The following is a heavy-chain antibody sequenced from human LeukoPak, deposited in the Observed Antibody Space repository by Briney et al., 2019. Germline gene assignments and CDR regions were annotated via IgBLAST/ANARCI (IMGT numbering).Heavy chain of an antibody. V-gene: IGHV1-69*04. D-gene: IGHD6-19*01. CDR1: GGTFSSYA. Sequence: SVKVSCKASGGTFSSYAISWVRPAPGQGLEWVGRIIPILGIAHYAQKFQGRVTITADKSTSTGYMELSSLRSEDTGVYYCARCSSIAVAGTYYGMDVWGQGTTVTVSS. CDR2: IIPILGIA. CDR3: ARCSSIAVAGTYYGMDV. J-gene: IGHJ6*02.